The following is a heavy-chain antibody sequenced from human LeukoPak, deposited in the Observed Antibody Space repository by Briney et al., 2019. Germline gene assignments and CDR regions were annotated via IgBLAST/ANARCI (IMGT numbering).Heavy chain of an antibody. D-gene: IGHD2-15*01. CDR3: AREKGVVVAHTNSGNWFDP. Sequence: SETLSLTCTVSGGSISSYYWSWIRQPPGKGLEWIGYIYYSGSTNYNPSLKSRVTISVDTSKSQFSLKLSSVTAADTAVYYCAREKGVVVAHTNSGNWFDPWGQGTLVTVSS. CDR2: IYYSGST. J-gene: IGHJ5*02. CDR1: GGSISSYY. V-gene: IGHV4-59*01.